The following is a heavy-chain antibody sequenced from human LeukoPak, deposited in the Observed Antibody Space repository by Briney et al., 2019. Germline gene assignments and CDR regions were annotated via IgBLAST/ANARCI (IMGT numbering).Heavy chain of an antibody. CDR3: ARGSTQYSSGWYGLDY. CDR1: GFTFSSYW. D-gene: IGHD6-19*01. Sequence: GGSLRLSCAASGFTFSSYWMHWVRQAPGKGLVWVSRVNSDGSSTTYADSVKGRFTISRDNAKNTLYLQMNSLRAEDTTVYYCARGSTQYSSGWYGLDYWGQGTLVTVSS. CDR2: VNSDGSST. V-gene: IGHV3-74*01. J-gene: IGHJ4*02.